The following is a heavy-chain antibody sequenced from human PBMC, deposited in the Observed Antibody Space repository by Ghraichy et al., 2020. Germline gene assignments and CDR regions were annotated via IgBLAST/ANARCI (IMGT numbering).Heavy chain of an antibody. V-gene: IGHV3-15*01. J-gene: IGHJ4*02. Sequence: GGSLRLSCAASRFTFSNAWMSWVRQAPGKGLEWVGLIKSKTDGGTTDYAAPVKGRFTISRDDSKNTLYLQMNSLEFEDTAVYYCTTGAMVRGLIPDYWGQGTLVIVSS. CDR2: IKSKTDGGTT. CDR3: TTGAMVRGLIPDY. CDR1: RFTFSNAW. D-gene: IGHD3-10*01.